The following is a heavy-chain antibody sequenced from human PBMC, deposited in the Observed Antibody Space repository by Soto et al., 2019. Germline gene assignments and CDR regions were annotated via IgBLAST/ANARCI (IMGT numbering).Heavy chain of an antibody. CDR1: GFTFSSYA. CDR3: ALDSVPVVFAMIVVHYWYSVL. J-gene: IGHJ2*01. Sequence: EVQLLESGGGLVQPGGSLRLSCAASGFTFSSYAMSWVRQAPGKGLEWVSAISGSGGSTYYADSVKGRFTISRDNSKNTLFLQMNRVRPEYTAGYYCALDSVPVVFAMIVVHYWYSVLLGRGTLVTVSS. CDR2: ISGSGGST. D-gene: IGHD3-22*01. V-gene: IGHV3-23*01.